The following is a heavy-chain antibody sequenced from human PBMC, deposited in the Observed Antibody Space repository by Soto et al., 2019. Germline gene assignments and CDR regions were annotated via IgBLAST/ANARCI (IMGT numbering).Heavy chain of an antibody. CDR3: ARGGYGSGSYYDY. V-gene: IGHV3-48*01. D-gene: IGHD3-10*01. J-gene: IGHJ4*02. CDR2: ISSSSSTI. CDR1: GFTFSSYS. Sequence: EVQLGESGGGLVQPGGSLRLSCAASGFTFSSYSMNWVRQAPVKGLEWVSYISSSSSTIYYADSVKGRFTISRDDAKNSLYLQMNSLRAEDTAVYYCARGGYGSGSYYDYWGQGTLVTVS.